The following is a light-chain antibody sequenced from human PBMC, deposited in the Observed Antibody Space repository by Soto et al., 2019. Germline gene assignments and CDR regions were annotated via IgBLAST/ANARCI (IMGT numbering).Light chain of an antibody. CDR2: GAS. V-gene: IGKV3-20*01. CDR3: QQYGSSPLT. CDR1: QSVSSNY. Sequence: ESVLPQSPGTLSLSPGEIATLSYRASQSVSSNYLAWYQQKPGQAPRLRIYGASSRATGIPDRFSGSGSGTDFTLTISRLEPEDWAVYHCQQYGSSPLTFGGGTKVEIK. J-gene: IGKJ4*01.